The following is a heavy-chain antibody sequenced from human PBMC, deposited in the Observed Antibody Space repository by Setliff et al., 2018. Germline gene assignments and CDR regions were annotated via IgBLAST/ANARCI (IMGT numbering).Heavy chain of an antibody. CDR1: GFTFSTYW. D-gene: IGHD1-26*01. Sequence: PGGSLRLSCVTSGFTFSTYWMHWVRQAPGQGPVWVARISTDGSSITYADSVKGRFTISRDNARNTLYLQMNSLTAEDTAVYYCARVGSKPQLGWFDPWGQGTLVTVSS. V-gene: IGHV3-74*03. CDR3: ARVGSKPQLGWFDP. CDR2: ISTDGSSI. J-gene: IGHJ5*02.